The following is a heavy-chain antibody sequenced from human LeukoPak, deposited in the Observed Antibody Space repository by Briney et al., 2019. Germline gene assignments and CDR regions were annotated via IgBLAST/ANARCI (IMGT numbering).Heavy chain of an antibody. V-gene: IGHV3-43*02. Sequence: GGSLRLSCAAPGFSFDDYAIHWVRQAPGKGLEWDSLISGDGGSTFYADSVKGRFTISRDNSKNSLYLQMSSLRSEDTALYYCARESDSSGWYDSWGQGTLVTVSS. J-gene: IGHJ5*01. D-gene: IGHD3-22*01. CDR2: ISGDGGST. CDR3: ARESDSSGWYDS. CDR1: GFSFDDYA.